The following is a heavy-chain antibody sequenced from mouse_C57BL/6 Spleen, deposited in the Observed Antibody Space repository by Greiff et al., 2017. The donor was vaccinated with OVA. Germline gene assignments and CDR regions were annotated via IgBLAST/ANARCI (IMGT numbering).Heavy chain of an antibody. Sequence: QVQLQQSGPELVKPGASVKISCKASGYAFSSSWMNWVTQRPGKGLEWIGRIYPGDGDTNYNGKFKGKATLTADKSSSTAYMQLSSLTSEDSAVYFCARIYYYGRSPYYFDYWGQGTTLTVSS. CDR1: GYAFSSSW. V-gene: IGHV1-82*01. CDR3: ARIYYYGRSPYYFDY. J-gene: IGHJ2*01. CDR2: IYPGDGDT. D-gene: IGHD1-1*01.